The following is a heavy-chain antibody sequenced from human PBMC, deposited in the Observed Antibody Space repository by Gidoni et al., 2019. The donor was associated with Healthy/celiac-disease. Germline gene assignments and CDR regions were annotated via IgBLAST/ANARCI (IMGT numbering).Heavy chain of an antibody. Sequence: EVQLLESGGGLVQPGGSLRLSCAASGFPFSSYAMSWVRQAPGKGLEWVSAISGSGGSTYYADSVKGRFTISRDNSKNTLYLQMNSLRAEDTAVYYCAKDQSTFGVVIIAFDYWGQGTLVTVSS. D-gene: IGHD3-3*01. CDR3: AKDQSTFGVVIIAFDY. CDR2: ISGSGGST. J-gene: IGHJ4*02. CDR1: GFPFSSYA. V-gene: IGHV3-23*01.